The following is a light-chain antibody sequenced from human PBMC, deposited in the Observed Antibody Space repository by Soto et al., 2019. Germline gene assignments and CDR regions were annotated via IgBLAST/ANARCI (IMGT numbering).Light chain of an antibody. V-gene: IGKV3-15*01. CDR2: GAS. Sequence: IVMTQSPATLSVSPGERATLSCRARQSVSSSLAWYQQKPGQGPRLLIYGASTRATGIPARFSGSGSGTEFTLTISSLQSEDFAVYYCQQYNNWPGTFGQGTKVEIK. J-gene: IGKJ1*01. CDR1: QSVSSS. CDR3: QQYNNWPGT.